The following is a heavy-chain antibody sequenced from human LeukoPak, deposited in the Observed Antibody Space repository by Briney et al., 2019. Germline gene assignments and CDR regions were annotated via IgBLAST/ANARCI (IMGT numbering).Heavy chain of an antibody. CDR2: INSDGSST. Sequence: GGSLRLSCAASGFTFRSYWMHWVRQARGKGLVWVSRINSDGSSTSYADSVKGRFTISRDNAKNTLYLQMNNLRAEDTAVYYCSSGNSHAFDIWGQGTMVTVSS. J-gene: IGHJ3*02. V-gene: IGHV3-74*01. D-gene: IGHD4-23*01. CDR3: SSGNSHAFDI. CDR1: GFTFRSYW.